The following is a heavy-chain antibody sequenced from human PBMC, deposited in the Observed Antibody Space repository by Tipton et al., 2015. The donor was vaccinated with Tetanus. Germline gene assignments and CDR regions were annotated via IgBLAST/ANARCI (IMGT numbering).Heavy chain of an antibody. D-gene: IGHD4-17*01. Sequence: QMQLVQSGAEVKKPGASVKVSCKASGYTFTSYGISWVRQAPGQGLEWMGWISAYNGNTNYAQKLQGRVTMTTDTSTSTAYMELRSLRSDDTAVYYCARDLSMDGDYAEYYFDYWGQGTLVTVSS. CDR2: ISAYNGNT. CDR3: ARDLSMDGDYAEYYFDY. V-gene: IGHV1-18*01. CDR1: GYTFTSYG. J-gene: IGHJ4*02.